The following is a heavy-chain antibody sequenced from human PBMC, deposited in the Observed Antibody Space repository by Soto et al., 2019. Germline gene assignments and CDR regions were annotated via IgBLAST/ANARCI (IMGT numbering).Heavy chain of an antibody. CDR2: FDPADGET. V-gene: IGHV1-24*01. CDR3: ATGDYSNYPGPRDYGMDV. D-gene: IGHD4-4*01. Sequence: QVQLVQSGAEVKNPGASVKVSCKVSGYTLTELSMHWVRQAPGKGLEWMGGFDPADGETIYAQKFQGRVTMTEDTSTDTAYMELSSLRSEDTAVYYCATGDYSNYPGPRDYGMDVWGQGTTVTVSS. CDR1: GYTLTELS. J-gene: IGHJ6*02.